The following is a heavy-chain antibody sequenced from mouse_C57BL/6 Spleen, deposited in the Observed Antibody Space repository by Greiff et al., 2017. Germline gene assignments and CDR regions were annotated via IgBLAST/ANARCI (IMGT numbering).Heavy chain of an antibody. CDR3: TRRDYGSSYVAWFAY. CDR1: GYTFTDYE. V-gene: IGHV1-15*01. CDR2: IDPETGGT. D-gene: IGHD1-1*01. Sequence: VHLVESGAELVRPGASVTLSCKASGYTFTDYEMHWVKQTPVHGLEWIGAIDPETGGTAYNQKFKGKAILTADKSSSTAYMELRSLTSEDSAVYYCTRRDYGSSYVAWFAYWGQGTLVTVSA. J-gene: IGHJ3*01.